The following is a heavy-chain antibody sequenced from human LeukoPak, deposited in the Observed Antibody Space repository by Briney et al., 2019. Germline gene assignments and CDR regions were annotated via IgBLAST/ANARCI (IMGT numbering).Heavy chain of an antibody. CDR1: GGSISSSNW. V-gene: IGHV4-4*02. Sequence: PSETLSLTCAVSGGSISSSNWWSWVRQPPGKGLEWIGEIYHSGSTNYNPSLKSRVTISVDKSKNQFSLKLSSVTAADTAVYYCARGFVAAAGVTCYYYYMDVWGKGTTVTISS. D-gene: IGHD6-13*01. CDR2: IYHSGST. J-gene: IGHJ6*03. CDR3: ARGFVAAAGVTCYYYYMDV.